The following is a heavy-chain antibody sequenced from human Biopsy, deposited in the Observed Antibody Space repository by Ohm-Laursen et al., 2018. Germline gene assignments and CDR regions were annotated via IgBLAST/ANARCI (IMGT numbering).Heavy chain of an antibody. D-gene: IGHD3-16*01. V-gene: IGHV3-11*01. CDR1: GFTFSDYY. CDR2: ISGIGDTT. Sequence: LRLSCAAAGFTFSDYYMSWIRQAPGRGLEWVSHISGIGDTTYYADSVKGRFTISRDNSKNSLYLQMNSLRAEDTAVYYCARDLTWGSYFDSWGQGSLVTVSS. J-gene: IGHJ4*02. CDR3: ARDLTWGSYFDS.